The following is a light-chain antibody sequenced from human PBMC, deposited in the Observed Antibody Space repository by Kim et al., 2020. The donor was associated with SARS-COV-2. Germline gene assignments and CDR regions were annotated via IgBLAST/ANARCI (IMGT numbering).Light chain of an antibody. J-gene: IGKJ1*01. CDR3: QQYGPSLRT. CDR2: GAS. V-gene: IGKV3-20*01. CDR1: QSVTSSY. Sequence: EIVLTQSPGTLSLSPGERATLSCRASQSVTSSYLAWYQQKPGQPPRLLIYGASNRDTGIPDRFSGSGSGTDFTLTISRLESEDLAVYYCQQYGPSLRTFGQGTKVDIK.